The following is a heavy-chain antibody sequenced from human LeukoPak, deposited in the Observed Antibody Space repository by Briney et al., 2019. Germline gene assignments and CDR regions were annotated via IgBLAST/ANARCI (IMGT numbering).Heavy chain of an antibody. Sequence: APVKVSCKASGYTFTSYDINWVRQATGQGLEWMGWMNPNSGNTGYAQKFQGRVTITRNTSISTAYMELSSLRSEDTAVYYCARGVVPAANDYWGQGTLVTVSS. D-gene: IGHD2-2*01. V-gene: IGHV1-8*03. CDR1: GYTFTSYD. J-gene: IGHJ4*02. CDR3: ARGVVPAANDY. CDR2: MNPNSGNT.